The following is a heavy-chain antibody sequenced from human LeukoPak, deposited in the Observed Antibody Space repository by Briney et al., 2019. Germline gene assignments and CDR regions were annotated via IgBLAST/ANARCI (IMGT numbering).Heavy chain of an antibody. CDR2: ISSSSTYI. V-gene: IGHV3-21*01. CDR1: GFTFRSYS. CDR3: ARDLNYDILTGSLRAYFDS. Sequence: GGSLRLSCVASGFTFRSYSMNWVRQAPGKGLEWVSSISSSSTYIYYADSVKGRFTISRDNANNSLYLQMSSLRADDTAIYYCARDLNYDILTGSLRAYFDSWGQGTLVTVSS. J-gene: IGHJ4*02. D-gene: IGHD3-9*01.